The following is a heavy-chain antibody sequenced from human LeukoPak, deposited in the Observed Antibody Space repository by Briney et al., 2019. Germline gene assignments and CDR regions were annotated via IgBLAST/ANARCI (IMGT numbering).Heavy chain of an antibody. V-gene: IGHV1-18*01. CDR2: ISAYNGNT. Sequence: ASVKVSCKASGYTFTSYGISWVRQAPGQGLEWMGWISAYNGNTNYAQKLQGRVTMTTDTSTSTAYMELSRLRSDDTAVYYCARDPYCSGGSCPYDYWGQGTLVTVSS. CDR1: GYTFTSYG. D-gene: IGHD2-15*01. J-gene: IGHJ4*02. CDR3: ARDPYCSGGSCPYDY.